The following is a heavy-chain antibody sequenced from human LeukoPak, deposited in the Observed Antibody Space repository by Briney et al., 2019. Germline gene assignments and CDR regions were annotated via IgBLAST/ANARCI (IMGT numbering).Heavy chain of an antibody. CDR1: GGSISSSSYY. V-gene: IGHV4-39*01. Sequence: SETLSLTCTVSGGSISSSSYYWGWIRQPPGKGLEWIGSIYYSGSTYYNPSLKSRVTISVDTSKNQFSLKLTSVTAADTAVYYCARTAGSYGYVFRSGWFDYWGQGTLVTVSS. D-gene: IGHD3-16*01. J-gene: IGHJ4*02. CDR3: ARTAGSYGYVFRSGWFDY. CDR2: IYYSGST.